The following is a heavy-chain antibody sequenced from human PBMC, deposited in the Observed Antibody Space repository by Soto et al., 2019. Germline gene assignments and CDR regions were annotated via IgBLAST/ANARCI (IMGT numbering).Heavy chain of an antibody. Sequence: GGSLRLSCAASGFTFSSYGMHWVRQAPGKGLEWVAVISYDGSNKYYADSVKGRFTISRDNSKNTLYLQMNSLRAEDTAVYYCAKVITIFGVVIIGIDYWGQGTLVTVSS. D-gene: IGHD3-3*01. J-gene: IGHJ4*02. CDR1: GFTFSSYG. CDR2: ISYDGSNK. V-gene: IGHV3-30*18. CDR3: AKVITIFGVVIIGIDY.